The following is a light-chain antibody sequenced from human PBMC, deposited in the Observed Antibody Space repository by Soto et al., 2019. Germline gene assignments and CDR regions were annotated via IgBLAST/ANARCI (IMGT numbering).Light chain of an antibody. Sequence: DIQMTQSPSTLSVSVGDRVTITCRASQTINSWLAWYQQKPGKAPKVLIFDASSLKTGVPSRFSGSGSGTEFTLTISNLQPDDFATYYCQQYDSYSSGPFGQGTKVDI. CDR3: QQYDSYSSGP. CDR2: DAS. CDR1: QTINSW. J-gene: IGKJ1*01. V-gene: IGKV1-5*01.